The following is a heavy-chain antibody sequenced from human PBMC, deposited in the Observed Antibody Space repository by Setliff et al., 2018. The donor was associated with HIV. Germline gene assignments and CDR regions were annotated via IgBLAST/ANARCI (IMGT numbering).Heavy chain of an antibody. J-gene: IGHJ4*02. D-gene: IGHD3-10*01. CDR3: ARAQMHRGVVSWSLYYFDY. Sequence: SETLSLTCTVSGGSMNNYYWNWIRQTPGKGLEWIGYIYENAYAHYTVSLRSRVTVSMDTSKNQFSLTLRSVTAADRAVYYCARAQMHRGVVSWSLYYFDYWGQEALVTVSS. CDR2: IYENAYA. CDR1: GGSMNNYY. V-gene: IGHV4-59*01.